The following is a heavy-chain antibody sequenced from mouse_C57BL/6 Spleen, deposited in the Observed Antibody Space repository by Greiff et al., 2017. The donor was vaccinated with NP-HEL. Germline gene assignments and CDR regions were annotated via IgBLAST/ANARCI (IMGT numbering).Heavy chain of an antibody. V-gene: IGHV5-16*01. J-gene: IGHJ2*01. D-gene: IGHD1-1*01. Sequence: EVKLQESEGGLVQPGSSMKLSCTASGFTFSDYYMAWVRQVPEKGLEWVANINYDGSSTYYLDSLKSRFIISRDNAKNILYLQMSSLKSEDTATYYCAREGTTEYFDYWGQGTTLTVSS. CDR2: INYDGSST. CDR3: AREGTTEYFDY. CDR1: GFTFSDYY.